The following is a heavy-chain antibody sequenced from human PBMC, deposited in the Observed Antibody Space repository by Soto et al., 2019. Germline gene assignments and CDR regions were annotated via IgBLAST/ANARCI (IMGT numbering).Heavy chain of an antibody. CDR3: ARGWVYGYGPRGDYYYGMDV. Sequence: SVKVSCKASGGAFSSYAISWVRQAPGQGLEWMGGIIPIFGTANYAQKFQGRVTITADESTSTAYMELSSLRSEDTAVYYCARGWVYGYGPRGDYYYGMDVWGQGTTVTVSS. D-gene: IGHD5-18*01. V-gene: IGHV1-69*13. CDR1: GGAFSSYA. CDR2: IIPIFGTA. J-gene: IGHJ6*02.